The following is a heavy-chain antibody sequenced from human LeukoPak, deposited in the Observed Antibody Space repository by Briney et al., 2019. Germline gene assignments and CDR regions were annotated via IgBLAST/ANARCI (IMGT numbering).Heavy chain of an antibody. CDR2: IIPIFGTA. Sequence: ASVKVSCKVSGGTFSSYAISWVRQAPGQGLEWMGGIIPIFGTANYAQKFQGRVTITADESTSTAYMELSSLRSEDTAVYYCAREVSGYSYGYLTWLDPWGQGTLVTVSS. J-gene: IGHJ5*02. CDR3: AREVSGYSYGYLTWLDP. CDR1: GGTFSSYA. D-gene: IGHD5-18*01. V-gene: IGHV1-69*13.